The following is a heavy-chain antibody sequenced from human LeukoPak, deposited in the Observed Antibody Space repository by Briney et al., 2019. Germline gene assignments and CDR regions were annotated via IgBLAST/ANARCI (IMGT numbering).Heavy chain of an antibody. V-gene: IGHV3-11*06. CDR1: GFTFSDDY. Sequence: PGGSLRLSCAASGFTFSDDYMSWIRQAPGKGLEWVSYISSRSNYTNYADSVKGRFTISRDNAKHSLYLQMSSLRAEDTAVYYCARGEEYSSSSGPVDYWGQGTLVTVSS. D-gene: IGHD6-6*01. CDR3: ARGEEYSSSSGPVDY. J-gene: IGHJ4*02. CDR2: ISSRSNYT.